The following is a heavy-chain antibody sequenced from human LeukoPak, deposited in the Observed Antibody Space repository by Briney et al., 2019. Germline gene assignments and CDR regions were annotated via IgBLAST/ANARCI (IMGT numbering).Heavy chain of an antibody. CDR2: ISGSGGST. D-gene: IGHD5-18*01. Sequence: GGSLRLSCAASGFTFSSYAMSWVRQAPGKGLEWVSAISGSGGSTYYADSVKGRFTISRDNSKNTLYLQMNSLRAEDTAVYYCAKPIGGYSYGTSYYMDVWGKGTTVTVSS. V-gene: IGHV3-23*01. CDR1: GFTFSSYA. CDR3: AKPIGGYSYGTSYYMDV. J-gene: IGHJ6*03.